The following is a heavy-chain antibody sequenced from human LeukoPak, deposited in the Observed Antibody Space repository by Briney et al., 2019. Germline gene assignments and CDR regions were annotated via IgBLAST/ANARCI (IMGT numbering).Heavy chain of an antibody. D-gene: IGHD2-15*01. V-gene: IGHV3-53*01. CDR2: ICSGGST. CDR1: GFTFSSKY. CDR3: AVLGSYCSGGSCSRFDI. J-gene: IGHJ3*02. Sequence: GGSLRLSCAASGFTFSSKYRSWVRQDPGKGLEWVSVICSGGSTYYADSVKGRFTISRDNSKNTLYLQMNSLRAEDTAVYYCAVLGSYCSGGSCSRFDIWGQGTMVTVSS.